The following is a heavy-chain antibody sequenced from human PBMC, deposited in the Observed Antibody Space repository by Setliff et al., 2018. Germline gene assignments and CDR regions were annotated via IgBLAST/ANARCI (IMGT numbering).Heavy chain of an antibody. V-gene: IGHV5-10-1*01. D-gene: IGHD1-1*01. Sequence: ISCQASGYNFANHWIAWVRLMPGKGLEYMGRIDPGDSYADYSPSFEGLVTISADKSRTTVYLQWTSLQASDTALYLCARLGRERSTFAWLDAWGQGTQVTVSS. CDR1: GYNFANHW. CDR3: ARLGRERSTFAWLDA. J-gene: IGHJ5*02. CDR2: IDPGDSYA.